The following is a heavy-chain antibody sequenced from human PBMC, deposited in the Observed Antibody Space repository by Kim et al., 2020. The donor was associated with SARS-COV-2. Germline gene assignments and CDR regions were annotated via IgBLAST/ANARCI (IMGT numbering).Heavy chain of an antibody. D-gene: IGHD6-13*01. CDR1: GFTVSSNY. CDR3: AREAYSSSSRGLDY. Sequence: GGSLRLSCAASGFTVSSNYMSWVRQAPGKGLEWVSVIYSGGSTYYADSVKGRFTISRDNSKNTLYLQMNSLRAEDTAVYYCAREAYSSSSRGLDYWGQGTLVTVSS. J-gene: IGHJ4*02. V-gene: IGHV3-53*01. CDR2: IYSGGST.